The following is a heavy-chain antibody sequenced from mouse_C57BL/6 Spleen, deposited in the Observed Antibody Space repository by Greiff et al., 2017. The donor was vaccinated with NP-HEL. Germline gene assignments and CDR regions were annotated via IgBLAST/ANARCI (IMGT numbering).Heavy chain of an antibody. V-gene: IGHV5-16*01. J-gene: IGHJ2*01. CDR2: INYDGSST. CDR3: ARVYYYGGYFDY. CDR1: GFTFSDYY. D-gene: IGHD1-1*01. Sequence: DVKLVESEGGLVQPGSSMKLSCTASGFTFSDYYMAWVRQVPEKGLEWVANINYDGSSTYYLDSLKSRFIISRDNAKNILYLQMSSLKSEDTATYYCARVYYYGGYFDYWGQGTTLTVSS.